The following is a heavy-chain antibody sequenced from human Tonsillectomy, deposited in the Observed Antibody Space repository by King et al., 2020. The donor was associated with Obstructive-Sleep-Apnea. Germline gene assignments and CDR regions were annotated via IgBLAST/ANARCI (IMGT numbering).Heavy chain of an antibody. CDR2: IYSGGST. J-gene: IGHJ6*02. CDR1: GFTVSSNY. CDR3: ARGGEGRSGSYYDYYYYGMDV. D-gene: IGHD3-10*01. V-gene: IGHV3-66*01. Sequence: VQLVESGGGLVQPGGSLRLSCAASGFTVSSNYMSWVRQAPGKGLEWVSVIYSGGSTYYADSVKGRFTISRDNSKNTLYLQMNSLRAEDTAVYYCARGGEGRSGSYYDYYYYGMDVWGQGTTVTVSS.